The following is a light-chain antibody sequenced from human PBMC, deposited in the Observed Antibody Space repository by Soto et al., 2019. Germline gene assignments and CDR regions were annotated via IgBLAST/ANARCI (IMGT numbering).Light chain of an antibody. Sequence: DIQRTECPSAVSSSVGERVTLTCRASRDISPWLAWYQQKPGKAPKLLIYGASNLQSGVPSRFSGRGSGIDFTLTISSLQPEDFGTHYCQKANRFPFIFAPGTKVDI. V-gene: IGKV1D-12*01. J-gene: IGKJ3*01. CDR3: QKANRFPFI. CDR1: RDISPW. CDR2: GAS.